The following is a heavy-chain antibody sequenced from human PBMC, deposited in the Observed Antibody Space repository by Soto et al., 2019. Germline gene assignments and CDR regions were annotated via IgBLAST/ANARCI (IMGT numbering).Heavy chain of an antibody. CDR2: MLYDGSNK. Sequence: QVQLVESGGGVVQPGRSLRLSCAASGFTFSTCGMHWVRQAPGKGREWVAVMLYDGSNKYYTDSVKGRFTISRDNSKTTLYLQMNSLRAEDTGVYYWARSVDDWYFDLWGRGTLVTVSS. V-gene: IGHV3-33*01. CDR1: GFTFSTCG. D-gene: IGHD5-12*01. J-gene: IGHJ2*01. CDR3: ARSVDDWYFDL.